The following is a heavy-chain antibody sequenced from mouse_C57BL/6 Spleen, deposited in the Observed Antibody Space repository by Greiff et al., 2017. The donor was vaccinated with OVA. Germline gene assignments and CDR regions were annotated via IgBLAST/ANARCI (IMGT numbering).Heavy chain of an antibody. CDR1: GFTFTDYY. CDR2: IRNKANGYTT. V-gene: IGHV7-3*01. J-gene: IGHJ2*01. D-gene: IGHD2-5*01. CDR3: ARSPYYSNYAYFDY. Sequence: EVQLVESGGGLVQPGGSLSLSCAASGFTFTDYYMSWVRQPPGKALEWLGFIRNKANGYTTEYSASVKGRFTISRDNSQSILYLQMNALRAEDSATYYCARSPYYSNYAYFDYWGQGTTLTVSS.